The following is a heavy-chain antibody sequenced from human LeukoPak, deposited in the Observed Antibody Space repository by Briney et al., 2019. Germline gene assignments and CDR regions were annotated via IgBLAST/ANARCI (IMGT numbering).Heavy chain of an antibody. CDR1: GFTFSSYA. D-gene: IGHD4-11*01. J-gene: IGHJ5*02. Sequence: GGSLRLSCAASGFTFSSYAMSWVRQAPGRGLEWVSAISASGVTTHYADSVKGRFTISRDNSKNTLYLQMSSLRAEDAAIYYCAKDSRGNYVAWLDPWGQGTLVSVSS. CDR3: AKDSRGNYVAWLDP. CDR2: ISASGVTT. V-gene: IGHV3-23*01.